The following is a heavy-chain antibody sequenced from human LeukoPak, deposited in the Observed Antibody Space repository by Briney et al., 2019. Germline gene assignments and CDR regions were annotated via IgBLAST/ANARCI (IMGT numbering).Heavy chain of an antibody. J-gene: IGHJ5*01. CDR1: GASFNTYY. CDR3: ARGPVALPNDRLSLFFDF. V-gene: IGHV4-34*01. CDR2: VKHDGDT. D-gene: IGHD2-8*01. Sequence: SETLSLTCAVYGASFNTYYWPWIRQSPDKGLEWIGEVKHDGDTNVNPSLRSRVVMSVDASKNQFSLKMTSVTAAGTAIYFCARGPVALPNDRLSLFFDFWGQGTLVTVSS.